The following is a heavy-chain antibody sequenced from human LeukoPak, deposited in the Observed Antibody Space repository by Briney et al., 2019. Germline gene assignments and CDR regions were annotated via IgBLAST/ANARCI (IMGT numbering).Heavy chain of an antibody. V-gene: IGHV1-18*01. CDR3: ARVAFGGVIANGNDY. CDR1: GYTFTSYG. J-gene: IGHJ4*02. D-gene: IGHD3-16*02. CDR2: ISAYNGNT. Sequence: ASVNVSCKASGYTFTSYGISWVRQAPGQGLEWMGWISAYNGNTSYAQKLQGRVTMTTDTSTSTAYMELRSLRSDDTAVYYCARVAFGGVIANGNDYWGQGTLVTVSS.